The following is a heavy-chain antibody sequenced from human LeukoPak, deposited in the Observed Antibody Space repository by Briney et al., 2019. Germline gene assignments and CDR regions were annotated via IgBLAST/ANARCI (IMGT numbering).Heavy chain of an antibody. Sequence: ASVKVSCKASGYTFTGYYMHRVRQAPGQGLEWMGWINPNSGGTNYAQKFQGRVTMTRDTSISTAYMELSRLRSDDTAVYYCARDREPWFGERYFDYWGQGTLVTVSS. CDR3: ARDREPWFGERYFDY. V-gene: IGHV1-2*02. CDR1: GYTFTGYY. J-gene: IGHJ4*02. CDR2: INPNSGGT. D-gene: IGHD3-10*01.